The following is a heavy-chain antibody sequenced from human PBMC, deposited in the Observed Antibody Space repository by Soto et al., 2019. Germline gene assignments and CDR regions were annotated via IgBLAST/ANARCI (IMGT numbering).Heavy chain of an antibody. V-gene: IGHV4-59*01. Sequence: SETLSLTCTVSGGSISRYYWSWIRQPPGKGLEWIGYIYYSGSTNYNPSLKSRVTISVDTSKNQFSLKLSSVTAADTAVYYCARSPTRALASFDIWGQGTMVTVSS. CDR3: ARSPTRALASFDI. CDR1: GGSISRYY. J-gene: IGHJ3*02. CDR2: IYYSGST. D-gene: IGHD3-16*01.